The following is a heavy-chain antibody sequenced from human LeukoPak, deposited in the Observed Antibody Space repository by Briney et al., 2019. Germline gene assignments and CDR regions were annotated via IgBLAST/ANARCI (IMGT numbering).Heavy chain of an antibody. V-gene: IGHV3-20*04. CDR1: GFTFDDYG. D-gene: IGHD6-19*01. Sequence: PGGSLRLSCAASGFTFDDYGMSWVRQAPGKGLEWVSGINWSGGRTGYADSVKGRFTISRDNAKNTLYLQMNGLRAEDTAVYYCAKVGSGWYDIDYWGQGTLVTVSS. CDR2: INWSGGRT. J-gene: IGHJ4*02. CDR3: AKVGSGWYDIDY.